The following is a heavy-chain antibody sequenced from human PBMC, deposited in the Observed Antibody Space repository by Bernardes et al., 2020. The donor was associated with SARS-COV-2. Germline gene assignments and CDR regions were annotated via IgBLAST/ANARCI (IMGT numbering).Heavy chain of an antibody. CDR1: GGSISGPIYY. D-gene: IGHD2-15*01. Sequence: SGTLSLTCTVSGGSISGPIYYWGWLRQPPGKGLEWIGRVYYTGPTYYNPSLKSRVTMSVDTSNNQFSLRLSSVTAADTALYYCARHKNGYSPTDPFHIWGQGTMVTVSS. V-gene: IGHV4-39*01. J-gene: IGHJ3*02. CDR2: VYYTGPT. CDR3: ARHKNGYSPTDPFHI.